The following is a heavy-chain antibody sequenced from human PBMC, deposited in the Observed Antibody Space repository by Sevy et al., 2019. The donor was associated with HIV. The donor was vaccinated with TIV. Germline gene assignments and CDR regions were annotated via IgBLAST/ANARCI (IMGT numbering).Heavy chain of an antibody. D-gene: IGHD6-13*01. CDR1: GFTFGSYA. CDR2: ISYDGSHK. V-gene: IGHV3-30-3*01. Sequence: GGSLRLSCAASGFTFGSYAMNWVRQAPGKGLEWVAVISYDGSHKYYADSVKGRFTIARDYSNNTLYLQMNSLRADDTAVYYCAGDPGSSWSSFDYWGQGTLVTVSS. J-gene: IGHJ4*02. CDR3: AGDPGSSWSSFDY.